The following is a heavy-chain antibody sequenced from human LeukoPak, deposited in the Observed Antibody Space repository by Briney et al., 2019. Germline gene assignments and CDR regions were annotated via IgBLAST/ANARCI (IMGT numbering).Heavy chain of an antibody. D-gene: IGHD2-8*02. CDR1: GFIFNKYG. CDR2: IWYDGSAK. CDR3: ARWGIVGHDAFDI. V-gene: IGHV3-33*01. J-gene: IGHJ3*02. Sequence: TGGSLRLSCGASGFIFNKYGMHWVRQAPGKGLEWVALIWYDGSAKYYGDSVRGRFIISRDNSENTVYLQMNSLRVEDTAVYYCARWGIVGHDAFDIWGQGTMVTVSS.